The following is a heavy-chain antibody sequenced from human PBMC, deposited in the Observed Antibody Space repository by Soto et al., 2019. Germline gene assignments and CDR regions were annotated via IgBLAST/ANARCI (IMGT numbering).Heavy chain of an antibody. CDR2: IYYSGST. Sequence: SETLSLTCTVSGGSIRSSSYYWGWIRQPPGKGLEWIGSIYYSGSTYYNPSLKSRVTISVDTSKNQFSLKLSSVTAADTAVYYCATLPSLLWFGENMDVWGQGTTVTVSS. CDR1: GGSIRSSSYY. D-gene: IGHD3-10*01. V-gene: IGHV4-39*01. CDR3: ATLPSLLWFGENMDV. J-gene: IGHJ6*02.